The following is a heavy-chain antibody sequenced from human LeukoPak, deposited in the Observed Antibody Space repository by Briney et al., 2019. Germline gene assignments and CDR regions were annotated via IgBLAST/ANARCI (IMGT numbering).Heavy chain of an antibody. D-gene: IGHD2-15*01. CDR3: ARGGKYGCSGGSCYADS. Sequence: ASVKVSCKASGYTFTDYYLHWVRQAPGQGLEWMGWINSNSGRTRYIQDFQGRVIMTRDTSISTAYMEVSRLRSDDTAVYYCARGGKYGCSGGSCYADSWGQGTLVTVSS. CDR2: INSNSGRT. CDR1: GYTFTDYY. J-gene: IGHJ5*01. V-gene: IGHV1-2*02.